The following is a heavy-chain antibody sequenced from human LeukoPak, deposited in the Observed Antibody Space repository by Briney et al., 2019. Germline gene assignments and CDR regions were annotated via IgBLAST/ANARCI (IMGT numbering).Heavy chain of an antibody. J-gene: IGHJ5*02. D-gene: IGHD2-2*01. CDR1: GYTFSTYP. V-gene: IGHV7-4-1*02. Sequence: ASVKVSCKASGYTFSTYPMNWVRQAPGQGLEWMGWINTNTGSPTYAQGLTGRFVFSLDTSVGTAYLQISSLKAEDTAVYYCARGSPSWFDPWGQGTLVTVSS. CDR3: ARGSPSWFDP. CDR2: INTNTGSP.